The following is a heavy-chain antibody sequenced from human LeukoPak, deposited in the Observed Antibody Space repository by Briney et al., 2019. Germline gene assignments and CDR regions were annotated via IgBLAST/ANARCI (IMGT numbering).Heavy chain of an antibody. D-gene: IGHD3-10*01. V-gene: IGHV3-23*01. CDR1: GFTFSSYA. CDR3: ASGSGSYYNVGDY. Sequence: GGSLRLSCAASGFTFSSYAMSWVRQAPGKGLEWVSAISGSGGSTYYADSVKGRFTISRDNSKNTLYLQMNSLRAEDTAVYYCASGSGSYYNVGDYWGQGTLVTVSS. CDR2: ISGSGGST. J-gene: IGHJ4*02.